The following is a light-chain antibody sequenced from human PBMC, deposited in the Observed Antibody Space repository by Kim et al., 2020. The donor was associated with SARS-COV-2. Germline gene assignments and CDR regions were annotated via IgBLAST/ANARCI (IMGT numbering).Light chain of an antibody. CDR3: QQYGSSPWT. CDR1: QSVSSNY. Sequence: EIVLTQSPGTLSLSPGERATLSCRASQSVSSNYLAWYLQKPGQAPRLLMYGAFSRASGIPDRFNGSGSGTDFTLTISRLEPEDFAVYYCQQYGSSPWTFGQGTKVDIK. J-gene: IGKJ1*01. V-gene: IGKV3-20*01. CDR2: GAF.